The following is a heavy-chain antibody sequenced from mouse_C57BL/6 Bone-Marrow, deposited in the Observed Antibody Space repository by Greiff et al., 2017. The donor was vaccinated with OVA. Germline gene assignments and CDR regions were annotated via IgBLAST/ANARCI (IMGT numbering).Heavy chain of an antibody. CDR2: IDPETGGT. V-gene: IGHV1-15*01. Sequence: VQLQQSGAELVRPGASVTLSCKASGYTFTDYEMHWVKQTPVHGLEWIGAIDPETGGTAYNQKFKGKAILTADKSSSTDYMELRSLTSEDSAVYYCTRYYLYYFDYWGQGTTLTVSS. CDR1: GYTFTDYE. J-gene: IGHJ2*01. CDR3: TRYYLYYFDY. D-gene: IGHD1-1*02.